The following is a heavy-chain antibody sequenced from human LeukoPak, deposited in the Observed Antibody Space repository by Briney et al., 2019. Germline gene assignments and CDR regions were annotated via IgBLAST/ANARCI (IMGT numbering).Heavy chain of an antibody. D-gene: IGHD5-18*01. CDR3: ARVPRETALVDY. V-gene: IGHV1-2*06. Sequence: EASVKVSCKASGYTFTGYYIHWVRQAPGQGLEWMGRINPNSGGTNYAQKFQGRVTMTRDTSISTAYMELSRLRSDDTAVYYCARVPRETALVDYWGQGTLVTVSS. J-gene: IGHJ4*02. CDR1: GYTFTGYY. CDR2: INPNSGGT.